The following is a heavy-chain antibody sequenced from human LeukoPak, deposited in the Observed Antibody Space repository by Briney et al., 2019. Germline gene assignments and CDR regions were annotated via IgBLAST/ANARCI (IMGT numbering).Heavy chain of an antibody. Sequence: GGSLRLSCAASGFTFSSSEMNWVRQAPGKGLEWVSNISSTVTTIHYADSVKGRFSISRDNTKNSLYLQMNSLRAEDTAVYYCAELGITMIGGVWGKGTTVTISS. CDR2: ISSTVTTI. D-gene: IGHD3-10*02. CDR1: GFTFSSSE. CDR3: AELGITMIGGV. J-gene: IGHJ6*04. V-gene: IGHV3-48*03.